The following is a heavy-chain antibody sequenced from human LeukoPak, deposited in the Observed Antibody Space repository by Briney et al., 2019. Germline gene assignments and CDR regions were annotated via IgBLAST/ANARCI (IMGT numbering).Heavy chain of an antibody. J-gene: IGHJ4*02. CDR3: ARGVSSIAARPVDY. CDR2: IYTSGGT. Sequence: SETLSLTCTVPGGSISSGSYYWSWIRQPAGKGLEWIGRIYTSGGTNYKPSLKSRVTISVDTSKNQFSLKLSSVTAADTAVYYCARGVSSIAARPVDYWGQGTLVTVSS. D-gene: IGHD6-6*01. CDR1: GGSISSGSYY. V-gene: IGHV4-61*02.